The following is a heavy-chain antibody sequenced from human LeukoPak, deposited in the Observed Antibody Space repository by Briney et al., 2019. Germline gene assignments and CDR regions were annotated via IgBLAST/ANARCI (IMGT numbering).Heavy chain of an antibody. Sequence: SETLSLTCSVSGGSISSYYWTWIRQPPGKGLEWMGYIYYSGSTNFNPSLKSRVTILVDMSKNQFSLKLSSVTAADTAVYYCASRRYCSGGSCYSYYYYYYMDVWGKGTTVTVSS. CDR3: ASRRYCSGGSCYSYYYYYYMDV. J-gene: IGHJ6*03. CDR2: IYYSGST. D-gene: IGHD2-15*01. CDR1: GGSISSYY. V-gene: IGHV4-59*12.